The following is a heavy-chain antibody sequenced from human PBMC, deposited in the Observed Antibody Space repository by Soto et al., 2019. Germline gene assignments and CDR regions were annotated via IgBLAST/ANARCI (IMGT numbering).Heavy chain of an antibody. V-gene: IGHV3-23*01. CDR1: GFTFSSYA. Sequence: PVGSLRLSCAASGFTFSSYAMSWVRQAPGKGLEWVSAISGSGGSTYYADSVKGRFTISRDNSKNTLYLQMNSLRAEDTAVYYCAKGPAAAKKYYYYYGMDVWGQGTTVTVSS. D-gene: IGHD6-13*01. J-gene: IGHJ6*02. CDR3: AKGPAAAKKYYYYYGMDV. CDR2: ISGSGGST.